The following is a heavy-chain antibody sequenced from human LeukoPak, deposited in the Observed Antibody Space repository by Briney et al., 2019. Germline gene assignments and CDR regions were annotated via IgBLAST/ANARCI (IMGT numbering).Heavy chain of an antibody. D-gene: IGHD3-3*01. Sequence: GGSLRLSCEGSGFSFSDYWMNWVRQAPGKGLEWLANIKQDGSEKYYVASVRGRFTISRDNAKNSLYLQMSGLRVDDTAIYYCTRTDIIHKASGGDFWGQGTLVTVSS. CDR1: GFSFSDYW. CDR3: TRTDIIHKASGGDF. CDR2: IKQDGSEK. V-gene: IGHV3-7*01. J-gene: IGHJ4*02.